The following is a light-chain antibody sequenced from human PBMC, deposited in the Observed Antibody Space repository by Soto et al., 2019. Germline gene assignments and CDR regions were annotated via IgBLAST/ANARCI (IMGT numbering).Light chain of an antibody. Sequence: QCVLTQAPSGSGAPGQRVTISCTGSSSNIGARFDVHWYQQLPGSAPKLLIYSNNNRPSGVPDRFSVSRSATSASLAITGLQAADEADYYCQSYDSSLSAYVFGTATKVTVL. V-gene: IGLV1-40*01. CDR3: QSYDSSLSAYV. CDR1: SSNIGARFD. CDR2: SNN. J-gene: IGLJ1*01.